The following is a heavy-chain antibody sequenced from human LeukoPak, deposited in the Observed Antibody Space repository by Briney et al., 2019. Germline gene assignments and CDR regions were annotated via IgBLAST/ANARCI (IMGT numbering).Heavy chain of an antibody. Sequence: PETLSLTCTVSGGSISSYFWSWIRQPAGKGLEWIGRIYTSGSTNYNPSLTSRVTMSVDTSKNQFSLNLSSVTAADTAFYYCARDGQGSRPMDYWGQGTLVTVSS. J-gene: IGHJ4*02. CDR2: IYTSGST. D-gene: IGHD1-26*01. CDR1: GGSISSYF. CDR3: ARDGQGSRPMDY. V-gene: IGHV4-4*07.